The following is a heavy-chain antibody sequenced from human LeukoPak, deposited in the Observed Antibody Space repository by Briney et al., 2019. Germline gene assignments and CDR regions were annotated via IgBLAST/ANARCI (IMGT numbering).Heavy chain of an antibody. V-gene: IGHV4-39*07. CDR2: IYYSGST. Sequence: SETLSLTCTVSGGSISSSSYYRGWIRQPPGKGLEWIGSIYYSGSTYYNPSLKSRVTISVDTSKNQFSLKLSSVTAADTAVYYCAREGSDSSSPENPFDYWGQGTLVTVSS. J-gene: IGHJ4*02. CDR3: AREGSDSSSPENPFDY. CDR1: GGSISSSSYY. D-gene: IGHD6-6*01.